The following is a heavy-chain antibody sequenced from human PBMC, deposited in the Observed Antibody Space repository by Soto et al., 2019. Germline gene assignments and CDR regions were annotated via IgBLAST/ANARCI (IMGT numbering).Heavy chain of an antibody. V-gene: IGHV4-34*01. Sequence: SETLSLTCAVYGGFVTSGSYYWSWIQQPPGKGLEWIGEMSHSGGTHFNPSLKSRVTISVDTSKNQFTLKMSSVTAADTALYYCARVERGTATTVVDAFDIWGPGTMVT. CDR2: MSHSGGT. J-gene: IGHJ3*02. D-gene: IGHD1-1*01. CDR1: GGFVTSGSYY. CDR3: ARVERGTATTVVDAFDI.